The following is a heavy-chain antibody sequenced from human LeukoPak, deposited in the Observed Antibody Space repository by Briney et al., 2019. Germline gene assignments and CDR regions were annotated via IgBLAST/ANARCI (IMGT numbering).Heavy chain of an antibody. D-gene: IGHD2-15*01. Sequence: PSETLSLTCTVSGGSISSSDYYWGWIRQPPGKGLEWIGRIYYGGSTYYNPSLKSRVTISVDTSMNQCSLELSFVTTADTAVYYCARALGYCSGGSCTRGYNWFDPWGQGTLVTVPS. CDR1: GGSISSSDYY. CDR3: ARALGYCSGGSCTRGYNWFDP. V-gene: IGHV4-39*01. CDR2: IYYGGST. J-gene: IGHJ5*02.